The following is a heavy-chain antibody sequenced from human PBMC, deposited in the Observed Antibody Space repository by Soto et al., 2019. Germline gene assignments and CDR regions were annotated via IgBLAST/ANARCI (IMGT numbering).Heavy chain of an antibody. J-gene: IGHJ4*02. D-gene: IGHD5-18*01. CDR3: AINEYSYGYGDY. V-gene: IGHV4-34*01. Sequence: PSETLSLTCAVYGGSFSGYYWSWIRQPPGKGLEWIGEINHSGSTNYNPSLKSRVTISVDTSKNQFSLKLSSVTAADTAVYYCAINEYSYGYGDYWGQGTLVTVSS. CDR1: GGSFSGYY. CDR2: INHSGST.